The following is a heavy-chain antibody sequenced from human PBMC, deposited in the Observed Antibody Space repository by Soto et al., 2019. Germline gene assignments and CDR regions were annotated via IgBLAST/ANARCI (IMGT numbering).Heavy chain of an antibody. D-gene: IGHD6-13*01. J-gene: IGHJ4*02. V-gene: IGHV4-61*01. Sequence: LSHTFTVTGGSIGNSTYYWNWIRHLPGKGLEWIGYIFFLGSTNYNPSLKSRVTISVDTSKNQFSLKLRSVTTADTAVYYCARQFSPAAAEYYFDHWGQGTPVTVSS. CDR2: IFFLGST. CDR3: ARQFSPAAAEYYFDH. CDR1: GGSIGNSTYY.